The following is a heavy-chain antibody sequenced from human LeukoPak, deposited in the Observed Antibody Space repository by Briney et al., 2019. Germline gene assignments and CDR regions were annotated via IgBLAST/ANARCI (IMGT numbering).Heavy chain of an antibody. J-gene: IGHJ6*03. CDR1: GGSFGGYY. CDR3: ARARWLQYYYYYYMDV. CDR2: INLSGST. D-gene: IGHD5-24*01. Sequence: PSETLSLSCAVYGGSFGGYYWSWIRQPPGKGLEWIGEINLSGSTNYNPSLKSRVTISVDTSKNQFSLKLSSVTAADTAVYYCARARWLQYYYYYYMDVWGKGTTVTVSS. V-gene: IGHV4-34*01.